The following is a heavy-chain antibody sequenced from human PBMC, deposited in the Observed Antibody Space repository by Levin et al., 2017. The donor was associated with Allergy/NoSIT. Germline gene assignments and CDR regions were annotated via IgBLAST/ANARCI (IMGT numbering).Heavy chain of an antibody. J-gene: IGHJ6*02. Sequence: PGESLKISCQGSGYNFSTDWIAWVRQMPGKGLEWMGIIYPGDSDTRYSPSFQGQVTFSADKTISTAYLQWSSLEASDTAIYYCARRRYYASSGSGYYYGLDVWGQGTTVTVSS. D-gene: IGHD3-22*01. CDR2: IYPGDSDT. CDR1: GYNFSTDW. V-gene: IGHV5-51*01. CDR3: ARRRYYASSGSGYYYGLDV.